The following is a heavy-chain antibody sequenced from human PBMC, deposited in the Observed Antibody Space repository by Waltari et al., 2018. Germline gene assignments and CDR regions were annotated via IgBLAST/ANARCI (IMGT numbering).Heavy chain of an antibody. CDR1: GGTVSSYA. V-gene: IGHV1-69*05. J-gene: IGHJ3*02. CDR3: ARTSYAFDI. CDR2: IFPIFGTA. Sequence: QVQLVQSGAEVKKPGSSVKVSCKASGGTVSSYAISWVRQDPGQGLEWIGGIFPIFGTANNAQKFQGRVTITTYDSTSTAYMELSSLGSEYTAVYYCARTSYAFDIWGQGTMVTVSS.